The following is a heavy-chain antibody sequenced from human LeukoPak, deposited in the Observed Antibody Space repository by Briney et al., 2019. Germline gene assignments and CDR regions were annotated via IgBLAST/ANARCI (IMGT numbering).Heavy chain of an antibody. V-gene: IGHV3-33*01. CDR3: ARDWAPDGYNPPSVY. CDR2: IWYDGSNK. D-gene: IGHD5-24*01. J-gene: IGHJ4*02. Sequence: GGSLRLSCAASGFTFSSYGMHWVRQAPGKGLEWVAVIWYDGSNKYYADSVKGRFTISRDSSKNTLYLQMNGLRAEDTAVYYCARDWAPDGYNPPSVYWGQGTLVTVSS. CDR1: GFTFSSYG.